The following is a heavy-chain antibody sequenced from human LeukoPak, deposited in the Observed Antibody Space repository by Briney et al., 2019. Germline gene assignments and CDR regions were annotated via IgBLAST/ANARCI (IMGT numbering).Heavy chain of an antibody. Sequence: GGSLRLSCAASGFTFDTYAMSWVRQAPGKGLEWVSTMSGSGGRTFYGDSVKGRFTISRDNSKNTLYLQMNSLRAEDTAVYYCAKGWGDYWGQGTQVTVSS. CDR1: GFTFDTYA. J-gene: IGHJ4*02. CDR2: MSGSGGRT. CDR3: AKGWGDY. V-gene: IGHV3-23*01. D-gene: IGHD7-27*01.